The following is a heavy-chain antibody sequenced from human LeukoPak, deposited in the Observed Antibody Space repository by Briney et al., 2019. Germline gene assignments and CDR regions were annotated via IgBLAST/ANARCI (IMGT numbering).Heavy chain of an antibody. J-gene: IGHJ4*02. CDR2: ISGSGGST. V-gene: IGHV3-23*01. CDR1: GFTFSSYG. CDR3: AKSLAVAGIDYFDY. D-gene: IGHD6-19*01. Sequence: PGGSLRLSCAASGFTFSSYGMSWVRQAPGKGLEWVSAISGSGGSTYYADSVKGRFTISRDDSKNTLYLQMNSLRAEDTAVYYCAKSLAVAGIDYFDYWGQGTLVTVSS.